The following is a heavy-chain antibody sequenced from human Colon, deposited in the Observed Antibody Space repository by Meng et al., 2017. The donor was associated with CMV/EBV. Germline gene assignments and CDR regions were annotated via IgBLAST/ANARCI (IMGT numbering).Heavy chain of an antibody. Sequence: GESLKISCTASGFTFSRNGMHWVRQAPGKGLEWVAVICYGGTDKFYADSVRGRFTISRDNSMDTVYLQMDSLTAEDTADYYCEKDGADQVSSNFIDSWGQGTLVTVSS. CDR3: EKDGADQVSSNFIDS. CDR2: ICYGGTDK. D-gene: IGHD4-11*01. V-gene: IGHV3-33*03. J-gene: IGHJ4*02. CDR1: GFTFSRNG.